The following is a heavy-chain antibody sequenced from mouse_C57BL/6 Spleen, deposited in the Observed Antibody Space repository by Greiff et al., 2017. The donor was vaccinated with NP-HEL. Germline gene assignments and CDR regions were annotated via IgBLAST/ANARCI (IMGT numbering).Heavy chain of an antibody. CDR3: ARWDGYYVYFDV. J-gene: IGHJ1*03. CDR2: IHPNSGST. CDR1: GYTFTSYW. Sequence: VQLQQPGAELVKPGASVKLSCKASGYTFTSYWMHWVKQRPGQGLEWIGMIHPNSGSTNYNEKFKSKATLTVDKSSSTAYMQLSSLTSEDSAVYYCARWDGYYVYFDVWGTGTTVTVSS. V-gene: IGHV1-64*01. D-gene: IGHD2-3*01.